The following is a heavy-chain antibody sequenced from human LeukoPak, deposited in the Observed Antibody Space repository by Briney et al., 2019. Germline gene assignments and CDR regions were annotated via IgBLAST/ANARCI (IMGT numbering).Heavy chain of an antibody. Sequence: PGRSLRLSCAASGFTFSSYGMHWVRQAPGKGLEWVAVISYGGSNKYYADSVKGRFTISRDNSKNTLYLQMNSLRAEDTAVYYCAKGMPWIDTAMVHDAFDIWGQGTMVTVSS. CDR3: AKGMPWIDTAMVHDAFDI. D-gene: IGHD5-18*01. J-gene: IGHJ3*02. CDR1: GFTFSSYG. CDR2: ISYGGSNK. V-gene: IGHV3-30*18.